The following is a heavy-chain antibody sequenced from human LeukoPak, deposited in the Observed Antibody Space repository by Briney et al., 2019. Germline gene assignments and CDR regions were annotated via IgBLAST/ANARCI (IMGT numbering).Heavy chain of an antibody. CDR1: GGSISSGSYY. CDR3: ARDRYYDSSGPPD. CDR2: IYTSGST. Sequence: SETLSLTCTVSGGSISSGSYYWSWIRQPAGKGLEWIGRIYTSGSTNYNPSLKSRVNLSVDTSNNQFSLKLSSVTAADTAVYYCARDRYYDSSGPPDWGQGTLVNVSS. D-gene: IGHD3-22*01. V-gene: IGHV4-61*02. J-gene: IGHJ4*02.